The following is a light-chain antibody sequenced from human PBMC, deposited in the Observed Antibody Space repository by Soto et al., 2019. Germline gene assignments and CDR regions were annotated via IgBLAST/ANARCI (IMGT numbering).Light chain of an antibody. V-gene: IGKV1-33*01. Sequence: DIQVTQSPSSLSASVGDRVTITCQASQDTRNYLNWYQHKPGKAPKLLIYGASNLRIGVPSRFSGSGSGTDFTFTISSLQTEDSATYYCQQHNDLPTFGGGTKVEIK. CDR3: QQHNDLPT. CDR2: GAS. CDR1: QDTRNY. J-gene: IGKJ4*01.